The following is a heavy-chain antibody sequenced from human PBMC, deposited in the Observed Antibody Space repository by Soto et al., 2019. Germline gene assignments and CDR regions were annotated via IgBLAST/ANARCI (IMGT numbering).Heavy chain of an antibody. Sequence: QVQLVQSGAEVKKPGSSVKVSCKASGGTFSSYAISWVRQAPGQGLEWMGGIIPIFGTADYAQKFQGRVTITEDNFTSTAYIEPSSLRSEDTAVYYCARHLGGNHYYYGMDVWGQGTTVTVSS. CDR3: ARHLGGNHYYYGMDV. J-gene: IGHJ6*02. D-gene: IGHD3-16*01. CDR1: GGTFSSYA. CDR2: IIPIFGTA. V-gene: IGHV1-69*14.